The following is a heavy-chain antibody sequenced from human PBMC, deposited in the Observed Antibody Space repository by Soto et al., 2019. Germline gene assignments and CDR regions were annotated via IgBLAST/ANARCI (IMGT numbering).Heavy chain of an antibody. V-gene: IGHV3-23*01. CDR1: GFTFSSYA. J-gene: IGHJ4*02. Sequence: EVQLLESGGGLVQPGGSLRLSCAASGFTFSSYAMSWVRQAPGKGLEWVSAISGSGGSTYYADSVKGRFTISRDNGKNTLYLQMNSLRAEDTAVDYWAKAPGSSSYYYFDSWGQGTLVTVSS. CDR3: AKAPGSSSYYYFDS. CDR2: ISGSGGST. D-gene: IGHD6-13*01.